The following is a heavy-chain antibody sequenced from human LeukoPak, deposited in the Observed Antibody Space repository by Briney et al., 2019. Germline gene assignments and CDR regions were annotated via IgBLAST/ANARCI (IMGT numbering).Heavy chain of an antibody. J-gene: IGHJ4*02. V-gene: IGHV3-23*01. CDR3: AKDMDGYSYGYHFDY. CDR1: GFTFSSYA. D-gene: IGHD5-18*01. CDR2: ISGSGGST. Sequence: PGGSLRLSCAASGFTFSSYAMSWVRQAPGKGLEWVSAISGSGGSTYYADSVKGRFTISRDNSKNTLYLQMNSLRGEDTAVYYCAKDMDGYSYGYHFDYWGQGTLVTVSS.